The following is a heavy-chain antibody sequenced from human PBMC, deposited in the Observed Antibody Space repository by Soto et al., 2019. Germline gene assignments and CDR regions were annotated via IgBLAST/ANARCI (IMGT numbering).Heavy chain of an antibody. CDR3: ARASTTLTSRIEY. CDR1: GFTFSTYA. D-gene: IGHD4-17*01. J-gene: IGHJ4*02. CDR2: ISSNGDTT. Sequence: EVQLLESGGDLVQPGGSLRLSCAASGFTFSTYAMNWVRQAPGKGLEWVSIISSNGDTTYYAYSVKGRFTISRDDSKDTLYLQMNSLSAVDTAVYYCARASTTLTSRIEYWGQGTLVTVSS. V-gene: IGHV3-23*01.